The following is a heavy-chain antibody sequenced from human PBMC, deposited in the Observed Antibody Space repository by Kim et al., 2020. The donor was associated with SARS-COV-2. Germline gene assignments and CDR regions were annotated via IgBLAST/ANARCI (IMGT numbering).Heavy chain of an antibody. CDR2: ISWNSGSI. V-gene: IGHV3-9*01. J-gene: IGHJ6*02. CDR1: GFTFDDYA. CDR3: AKEGGGYYYGAYYYYGMDV. Sequence: GGSLRLSCAASGFTFDDYAMHWVRQAPGKGLEWVSGISWNSGSIGYADSVKGRFTISRDNAKNSLYLQMNSLRAEDTALYYCAKEGGGYYYGAYYYYGMDVWGQGTTVTVSS. D-gene: IGHD3-22*01.